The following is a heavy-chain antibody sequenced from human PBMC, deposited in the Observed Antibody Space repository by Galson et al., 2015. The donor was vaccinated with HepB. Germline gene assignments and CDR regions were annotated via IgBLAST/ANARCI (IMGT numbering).Heavy chain of an antibody. CDR3: TRLAGSHTSGVVY. CDR2: IRSKANSYAT. V-gene: IGHV3-73*01. J-gene: IGHJ4*02. Sequence: SLRLSCAASGFTFSGSAVHWVRQASGKGLEWVGRIRSKANSYATAYAASVKGRFTISRDDSKNTAYLQMNSLKTEDTAVYYCTRLAGSHTSGVVYWGQGTLVTVSS. CDR1: GFTFSGSA. D-gene: IGHD2-21*01.